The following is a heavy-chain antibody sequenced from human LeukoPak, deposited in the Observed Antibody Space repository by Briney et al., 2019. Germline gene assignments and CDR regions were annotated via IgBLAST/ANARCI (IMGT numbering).Heavy chain of an antibody. J-gene: IGHJ4*02. V-gene: IGHV3-23*01. Sequence: GGSLRLSCAASGFTVSSNYMSWVRQAPGKGLEWISGISGSGASTYYADSVKGRFTISRDDSRNTLYLQMNSLRGDDTAVYYCAKDVGKWESLHFFDYWGQETLVTVSS. CDR1: GFTVSSNY. CDR3: AKDVGKWESLHFFDY. D-gene: IGHD1-26*01. CDR2: ISGSGAST.